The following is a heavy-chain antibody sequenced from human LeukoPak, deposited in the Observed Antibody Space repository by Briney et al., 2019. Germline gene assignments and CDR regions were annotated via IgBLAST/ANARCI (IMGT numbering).Heavy chain of an antibody. V-gene: IGHV4-39*02. CDR2: VFRTGST. Sequence: SETLSLTCTVSGVSICSSSYYWGWIRQPPGKGLEWIGSVFRTGSTYYSASLKSRVSISVDTTKNHFALKVTSVTAADTAMYFCARRVGFYGSGSLNYFDPWGQGILVSVSS. J-gene: IGHJ5*01. CDR1: GVSICSSSYY. D-gene: IGHD3-10*01. CDR3: ARRVGFYGSGSLNYFDP.